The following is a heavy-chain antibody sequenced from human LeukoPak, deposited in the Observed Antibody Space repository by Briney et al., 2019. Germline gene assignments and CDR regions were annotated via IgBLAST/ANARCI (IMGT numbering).Heavy chain of an antibody. CDR2: IYYSGTT. J-gene: IGHJ3*02. V-gene: IGHV4-59*08. CDR1: GGSISSYY. D-gene: IGHD1-7*01. CDR3: AGTVTENAFHI. Sequence: SETLSLTCTVSGGSISSYYWSRIRQPPGKGLEWIGYIYYSGTTNYNPSFKSRVTISVDTSKNQLSLKLSSVTAADTAVYYCAGTVTENAFHIWGQGTMVTVSS.